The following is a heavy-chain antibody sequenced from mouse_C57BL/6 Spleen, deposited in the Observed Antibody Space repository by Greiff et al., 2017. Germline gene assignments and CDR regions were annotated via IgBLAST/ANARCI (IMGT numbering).Heavy chain of an antibody. Sequence: EVQLVESGGGLVKPGGSLKLSCAASGFTFSDYGMHWVRQAPETGLEWVAYISSGSSTIYYADTVKGRFTISSDKTKNTLFLQMTSLRAEDTAMYYCARNYSISIDVWGTGTTVTVSS. J-gene: IGHJ1*03. CDR2: ISSGSSTI. D-gene: IGHD1-1*01. CDR1: GFTFSDYG. V-gene: IGHV5-17*01. CDR3: ARNYSISIDV.